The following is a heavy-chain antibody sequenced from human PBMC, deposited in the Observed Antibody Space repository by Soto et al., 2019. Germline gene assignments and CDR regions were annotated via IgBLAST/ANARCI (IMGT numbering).Heavy chain of an antibody. CDR1: GFSFRDYF. Sequence: SVRLSCAASGFSFRDYFMSWIRQAPGKGLEWVSYIGPYGNSIYYADSVKGRFTITRYDAKKSLYLHMNSLRAEDTAVYYCARDDYTYGVYWGQGSLVTVSS. J-gene: IGHJ4*02. D-gene: IGHD3-3*01. CDR3: ARDDYTYGVY. V-gene: IGHV3-11*01. CDR2: IGPYGNSI.